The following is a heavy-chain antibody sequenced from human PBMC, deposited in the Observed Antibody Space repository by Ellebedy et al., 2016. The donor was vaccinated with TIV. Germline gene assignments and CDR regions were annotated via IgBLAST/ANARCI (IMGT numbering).Heavy chain of an antibody. J-gene: IGHJ4*02. Sequence: SETLSLXXTVSGGSISSYYWSWIRQPPGKGLEWIGYIYYSGSTNYNPSLKSRVTISVDTSKNQFSLKLSSVTAADTAVYYCARHNYGDYLDYWGQGTLVTVSS. CDR3: ARHNYGDYLDY. CDR2: IYYSGST. D-gene: IGHD4-17*01. V-gene: IGHV4-59*01. CDR1: GGSISSYY.